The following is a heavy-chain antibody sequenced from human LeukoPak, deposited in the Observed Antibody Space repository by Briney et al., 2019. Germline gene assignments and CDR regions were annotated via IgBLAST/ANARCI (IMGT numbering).Heavy chain of an antibody. D-gene: IGHD3-9*01. Sequence: SETLSLTCTVSGGSISSYYWTWLRQPPGKGLEWIGYNSYSGNTDYNPSLKSRVTISLDMSKNQFSLRLSSVTAADTAVYYCARARYVNSFYAFDIWGQGTLVTVSS. CDR2: NSYSGNT. CDR3: ARARYVNSFYAFDI. CDR1: GGSISSYY. J-gene: IGHJ3*02. V-gene: IGHV4-59*01.